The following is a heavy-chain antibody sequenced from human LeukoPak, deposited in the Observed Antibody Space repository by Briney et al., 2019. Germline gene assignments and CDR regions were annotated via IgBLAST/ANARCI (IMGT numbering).Heavy chain of an antibody. CDR1: GFTVSSNY. D-gene: IGHD3-10*02. CDR3: AKVGYVGYYYYYMDV. V-gene: IGHV3-21*01. J-gene: IGHJ6*03. CDR2: ISGTSSHI. Sequence: GGSLRLSCAASGFTVSSNYMSWVRQAPGKGLEWVSSISGTSSHIYYADSVKGRSTISRDNARNSLYLQVNSLRAEDTAIYYCAKVGYVGYYYYYMDVWGKGTTVTVSS.